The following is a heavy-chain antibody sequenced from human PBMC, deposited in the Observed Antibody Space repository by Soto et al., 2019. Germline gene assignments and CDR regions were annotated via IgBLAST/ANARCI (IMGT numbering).Heavy chain of an antibody. CDR2: ISGSGGST. CDR3: ASAAREYYYYGMDV. Sequence: EVQLLECGGGLVQPGGSLRLSCAASGFTFSSYAMSWVRQAPGKGLEWVSAISGSGGSTYYADSVKGRFTISRDNSKNTLYLQMNSLRAEDTAVYYCASAAREYYYYGMDVWGQGTTVTVSS. CDR1: GFTFSSYA. V-gene: IGHV3-23*01. J-gene: IGHJ6*02.